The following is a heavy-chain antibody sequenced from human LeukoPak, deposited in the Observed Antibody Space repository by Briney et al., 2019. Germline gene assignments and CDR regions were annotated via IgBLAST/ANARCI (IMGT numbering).Heavy chain of an antibody. CDR1: GFTLSSYG. CDR2: IRYDGSNK. D-gene: IGHD6-6*01. J-gene: IGHJ4*02. CDR3: AKDYLGSSRSFDY. V-gene: IGHV3-30*02. Sequence: GGSLRLSCAASGFTLSSYGMHWVRQTPGKGLAWVAFIRYDGSNKYYADSVKGRFTISRDSSKSTLYLQMSALRSEDTAVYYCAKDYLGSSRSFDYWGQGTLVTVSS.